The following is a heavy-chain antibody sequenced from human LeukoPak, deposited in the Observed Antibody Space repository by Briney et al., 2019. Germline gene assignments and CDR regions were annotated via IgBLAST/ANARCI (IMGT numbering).Heavy chain of an antibody. J-gene: IGHJ6*03. D-gene: IGHD3-22*01. V-gene: IGHV4-34*01. Sequence: SETLSLTCAVYGVSFSGYYWSWTRQPPGKGLEWFGEINHSGSTNYNPSLKSQVTISVDTSKNQFSLKLSSVTAADTAVYYCARGVRARRGYYYYMDVWGKGTTVTVSS. CDR2: INHSGST. CDR1: GVSFSGYY. CDR3: ARGVRARRGYYYYMDV.